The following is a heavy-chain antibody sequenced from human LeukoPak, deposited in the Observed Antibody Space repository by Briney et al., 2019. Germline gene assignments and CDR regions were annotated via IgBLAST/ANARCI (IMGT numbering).Heavy chain of an antibody. CDR1: GFTFSSYG. J-gene: IGHJ4*02. Sequence: GGSLRLSCAASGFTFSSYGMHWVRQAPGKGLEWVAVISYDGSNKYYADSVKGRFTISRDNSKNTLYLQMNSLRAEDTAVYYCAKDPFTIFGVVITTREYYLDYWGQGTLVTVSS. D-gene: IGHD3-3*01. CDR2: ISYDGSNK. V-gene: IGHV3-30*18. CDR3: AKDPFTIFGVVITTREYYLDY.